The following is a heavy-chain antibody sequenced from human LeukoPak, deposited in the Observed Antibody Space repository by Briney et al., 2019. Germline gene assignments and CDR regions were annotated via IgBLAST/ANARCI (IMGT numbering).Heavy chain of an antibody. J-gene: IGHJ1*01. D-gene: IGHD4-23*01. CDR2: TYFRSKWYN. CDR3: ASTYGGHFQH. V-gene: IGHV6-1*01. Sequence: QTLSLTCAISGDSVSSNSAAWNWIRQSPSRGLEWLGRTYFRSKWYNEYAISVKSRITINPDTSKNQFSLQLNSVTPEDTAAYYCASTYGGHFQHWGQGTLVSVSS. CDR1: GDSVSSNSAA.